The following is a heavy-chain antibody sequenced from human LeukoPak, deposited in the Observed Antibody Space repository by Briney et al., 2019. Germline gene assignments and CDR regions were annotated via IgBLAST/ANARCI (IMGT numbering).Heavy chain of an antibody. CDR2: INHSGST. V-gene: IGHV4-34*01. CDR3: ARHLSRAVAGISIPYYFDY. D-gene: IGHD6-19*01. J-gene: IGHJ4*02. Sequence: SETLSLTCAVYGGSFSGYYWSWIRQPPGKGLEWIGGINHSGSTNYNPSLKSRVTISVDTSKNQFSLKLSSVTAAETAVNYCARHLSRAVAGISIPYYFDYWGQGTLVSVSS. CDR1: GGSFSGYY.